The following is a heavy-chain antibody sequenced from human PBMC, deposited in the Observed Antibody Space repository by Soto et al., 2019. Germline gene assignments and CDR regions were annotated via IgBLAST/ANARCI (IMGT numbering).Heavy chain of an antibody. CDR3: ARGGVAARSHYFDY. J-gene: IGHJ4*02. V-gene: IGHV4-34*01. CDR1: GGSFSGYY. CDR2: INHSGST. Sequence: QVQLQQWGAGLLKPSETLSLTCAVYGGSFSGYYWSWIRQPPGKGLEWIGEINHSGSTNYNPSLKSRVTISVDTSKNQFSLKLSSVTAADTAVYYCARGGVAARSHYFDYWGQGTLVTVSS. D-gene: IGHD6-13*01.